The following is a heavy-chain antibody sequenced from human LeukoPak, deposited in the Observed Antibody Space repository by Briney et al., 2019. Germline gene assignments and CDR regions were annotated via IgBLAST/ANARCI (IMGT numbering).Heavy chain of an antibody. J-gene: IGHJ4*02. CDR2: IIPIFGTA. CDR3: ARVRYDSSWGHYYFDY. Sequence: SVKVSCKASGGTFSSYAISWVRQAPGQGLEWMGGIIPIFGTANYAQKFQGRVTITTDESTSTAYMELSSLRSEDTAVYYCARVRYDSSWGHYYFDYWGQGTLATVSS. D-gene: IGHD3-22*01. V-gene: IGHV1-69*05. CDR1: GGTFSSYA.